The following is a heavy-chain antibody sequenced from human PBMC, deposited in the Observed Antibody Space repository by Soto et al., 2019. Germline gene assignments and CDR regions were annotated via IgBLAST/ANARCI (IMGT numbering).Heavy chain of an antibody. V-gene: IGHV1-69*06. D-gene: IGHD3-22*01. CDR1: GGTFSSYA. CDR3: ASKGASYYYDSSGYWSLDY. J-gene: IGHJ4*02. Sequence: QVQLVQSGAEVKKPGSSVKVSCKASGGTFSSYAISWVRQAPGQGLEWMGVIIPIFGTANYAQKFQGRVTITSDKSTSTAYMELSSLRSEDTAVYYCASKGASYYYDSSGYWSLDYWGQGTLVTVSS. CDR2: IIPIFGTA.